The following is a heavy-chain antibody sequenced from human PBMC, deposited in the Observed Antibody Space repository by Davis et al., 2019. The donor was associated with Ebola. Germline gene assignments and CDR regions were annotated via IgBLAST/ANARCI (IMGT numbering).Heavy chain of an antibody. CDR1: AFAFSTDW. J-gene: IGHJ3*02. V-gene: IGHV3-74*03. CDR2: INNDGRSA. CDR3: VRVPYCGDDCYSSNAFDI. Sequence: SLSLACLASAFAFSTDWMHWVRHGPGDVLEWVSRINNDGRSATCVDSVKGRLTVPRDNTKETLYLQMNSLRVDDTAVYYCVRVPYCGDDCYSSNAFDIWGKGTMVTVSS. D-gene: IGHD2-21*01.